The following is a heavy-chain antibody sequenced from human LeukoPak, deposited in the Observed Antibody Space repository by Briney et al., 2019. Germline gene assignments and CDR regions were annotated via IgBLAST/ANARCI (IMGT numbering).Heavy chain of an antibody. CDR1: GFTVSSNY. CDR2: IYSGGST. D-gene: IGHD3-22*01. V-gene: IGHV3-66*01. CDR3: AREGYYDSSGRDTFDI. Sequence: GGSLRLSCAASGFTVSSNYMSWVRQAPGKGLEWVSVIYSGGSTYYADSVKGRFTISRDNSKNTLYLQMNSLRAEDTAVYYCAREGYYDSSGRDTFDIWGQGTMVTVSS. J-gene: IGHJ3*02.